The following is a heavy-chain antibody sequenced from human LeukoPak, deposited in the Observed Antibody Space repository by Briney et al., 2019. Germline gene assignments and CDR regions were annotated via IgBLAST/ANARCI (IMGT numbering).Heavy chain of an antibody. D-gene: IGHD2-15*01. CDR3: ARLGGSVWFDP. CDR1: GGSISSLY. V-gene: IGHV4-59*08. Sequence: TAETESLTCSVSGGSISSLYWSWIRQPPGKGLEWIGYIYYSGSTNYNPSLKSRVTISVDTSKNQFSLKLSSVTAADTAVYYCARLGGSVWFDPWGQGTMVTVSS. J-gene: IGHJ5*02. CDR2: IYYSGST.